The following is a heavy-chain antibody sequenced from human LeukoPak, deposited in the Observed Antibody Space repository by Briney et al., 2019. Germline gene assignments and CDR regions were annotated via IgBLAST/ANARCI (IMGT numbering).Heavy chain of an antibody. Sequence: SGTLSLTCAVSGGSISSRNWWSWVRQPPGKGLEWIGEIYHSGSTNYNPSLKSRVTISVDKSKNQFSLKLSSVTAADTAVYYCASLRIVRYCSSTSCYDEPKYYYYMDVWGKGTTVTVSS. V-gene: IGHV4-4*02. CDR3: ASLRIVRYCSSTSCYDEPKYYYYMDV. CDR2: IYHSGST. CDR1: GGSISSRNW. J-gene: IGHJ6*03. D-gene: IGHD2-2*01.